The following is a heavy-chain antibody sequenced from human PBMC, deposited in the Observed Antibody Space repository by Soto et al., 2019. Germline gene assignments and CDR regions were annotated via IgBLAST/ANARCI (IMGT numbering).Heavy chain of an antibody. CDR3: ARGLILWFGDLSRRGGYYYYMDV. D-gene: IGHD3-10*01. CDR1: GGSFSGYQ. J-gene: IGHJ6*03. V-gene: IGHV4-34*01. Sequence: QVQLQQWGARLLKPSETLSLTCAVYGGSFSGYQWSWIRQTPGKGLEWIGEINDSGNINFNPSLKSRVTILLDTPKKQISLKLSSVTAADSAVYYCARGLILWFGDLSRRGGYYYYMDVWAKGPRSPSP. CDR2: INDSGNI.